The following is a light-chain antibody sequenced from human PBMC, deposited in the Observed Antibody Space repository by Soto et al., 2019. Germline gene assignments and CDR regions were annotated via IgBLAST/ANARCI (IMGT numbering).Light chain of an antibody. CDR3: SSHTTSNTVV. CDR2: DVS. V-gene: IGLV2-14*03. J-gene: IGLJ2*01. Sequence: QSVLTQPASVSGSPGQSITISCTGTYSDVGGYNYVSWYQQHPDKAPKLMIYDVSNRPSGVSNRFSGSKSGNTASLTISGLQAEDEADYYCSSHTTSNTVVFGGGTKLTVL. CDR1: YSDVGGYNY.